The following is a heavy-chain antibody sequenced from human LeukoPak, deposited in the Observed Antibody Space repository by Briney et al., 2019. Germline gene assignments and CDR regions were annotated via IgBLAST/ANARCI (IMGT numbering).Heavy chain of an antibody. CDR2: IKEDGSEK. V-gene: IGHV3-7*01. J-gene: IGHJ4*02. CDR1: GFTFTGYW. D-gene: IGHD3-3*01. CDR3: ARVGYSDFWSGYYWDY. Sequence: PGGSLRLSCAASGFTFTGYWMSWVRQAPGRGLEWVANIKEDGSEKFYVDSVKGRFTISRDNARNSLYLQMNSLRAEDTAVYYCARVGYSDFWSGYYWDYWGQGTLATVSS.